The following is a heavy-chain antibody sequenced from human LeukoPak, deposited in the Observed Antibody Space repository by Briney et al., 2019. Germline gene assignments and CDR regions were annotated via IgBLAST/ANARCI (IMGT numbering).Heavy chain of an antibody. V-gene: IGHV3-66*01. D-gene: IGHD3-22*01. CDR1: GFTVSSNY. Sequence: GGSLRLSCADSGFTVSSNYMRWVRQAPGKGLEWVSVIYSGGSTYYADSVKGRFTISRDNSKNTLYLQMNSLRAEDTAVYYCARVGFYYDSSGYRPWYFDLWGRGTLVTVSS. CDR2: IYSGGST. CDR3: ARVGFYYDSSGYRPWYFDL. J-gene: IGHJ2*01.